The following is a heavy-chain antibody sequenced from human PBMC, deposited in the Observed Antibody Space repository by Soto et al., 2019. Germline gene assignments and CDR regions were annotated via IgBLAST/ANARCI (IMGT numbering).Heavy chain of an antibody. CDR3: ARWYSSGWYGSDY. CDR1: GGSISSSSYY. Sequence: SETLSLTCTVSGGSISSSSYYWGWIRQPPGKGLEWIGSIYYSGSTYYNPSLKSRVPISVDTSKNQFSLKLSSVTAADTAVYYCARWYSSGWYGSDYWGQGTLVTVSS. V-gene: IGHV4-39*01. D-gene: IGHD6-19*01. CDR2: IYYSGST. J-gene: IGHJ4*02.